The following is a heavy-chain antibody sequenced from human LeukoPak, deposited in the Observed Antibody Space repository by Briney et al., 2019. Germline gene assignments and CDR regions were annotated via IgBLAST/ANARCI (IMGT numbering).Heavy chain of an antibody. Sequence: GGSLRLSCAASGFSFSSYSMNWVRQTPGKGLQWVAYISSSRSTIYYADSVKGRFTISRDNAKNSLYLQMNSLRAEDTAVYYCAKDFDGWTFDYWGQGTLVTVSS. D-gene: IGHD5-24*01. CDR1: GFSFSSYS. CDR2: ISSSRSTI. CDR3: AKDFDGWTFDY. J-gene: IGHJ4*02. V-gene: IGHV3-48*01.